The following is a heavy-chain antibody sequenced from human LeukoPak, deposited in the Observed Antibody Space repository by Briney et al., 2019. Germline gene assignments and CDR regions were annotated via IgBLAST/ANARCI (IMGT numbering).Heavy chain of an antibody. CDR2: INHSGST. CDR3: ARLSLAAADLHYYYYYYMDV. V-gene: IGHV4-34*01. Sequence: SETLSLTCAVYGGSFSGYYWSWIRQPPGKGLEWIGEINHSGSTNYNPSPKSRVTISVDTSKNQFSLKLSSVTAADTAVYYCARLSLAAADLHYYYYYYMDVWGKGTTVTISS. J-gene: IGHJ6*03. CDR1: GGSFSGYY. D-gene: IGHD6-13*01.